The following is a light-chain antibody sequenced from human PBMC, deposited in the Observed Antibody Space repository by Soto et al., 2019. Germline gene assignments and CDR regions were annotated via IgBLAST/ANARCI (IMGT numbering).Light chain of an antibody. Sequence: EVKLTQSPATLSLSPGERATLSCRASQSVSAYLAWYQQKPGQAPRLLIYDASNRAAGIPARFSGSGSETDFTLTISSLEPEDFAVYYCQQRSSSPLTLGGGTKVEIK. V-gene: IGKV3-11*01. CDR2: DAS. CDR1: QSVSAY. CDR3: QQRSSSPLT. J-gene: IGKJ4*01.